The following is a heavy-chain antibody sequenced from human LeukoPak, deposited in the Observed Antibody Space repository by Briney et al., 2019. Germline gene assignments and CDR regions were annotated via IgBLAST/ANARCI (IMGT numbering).Heavy chain of an antibody. D-gene: IGHD3-22*01. CDR2: ISSSGSTI. Sequence: PGGSLRLSCAASGFTFSSYEMNWVRQAPGKGLEWVSYISSSGSTIYYADSVKGRFTISRDNAKNSLYLQMNSLRAEDTAVYYCARWYYYDSSGYYSDYWGQGTLVTVSS. J-gene: IGHJ4*02. CDR1: GFTFSSYE. V-gene: IGHV3-48*03. CDR3: ARWYYYDSSGYYSDY.